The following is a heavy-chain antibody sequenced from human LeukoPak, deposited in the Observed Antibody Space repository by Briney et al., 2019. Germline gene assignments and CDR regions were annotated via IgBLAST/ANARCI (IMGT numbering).Heavy chain of an antibody. CDR1: GGSISSYY. D-gene: IGHD4-17*01. Sequence: PSETLSLTCTVSGGSISSYYWSWIRQPPGKGLEWIGYIYYSGSTNYNPSLKSRVTISVDTSKNQFSLGLSSVTAADTAVYYCARDTVTFDPWGQGTLVTVSS. V-gene: IGHV4-59*12. J-gene: IGHJ5*02. CDR3: ARDTVTFDP. CDR2: IYYSGST.